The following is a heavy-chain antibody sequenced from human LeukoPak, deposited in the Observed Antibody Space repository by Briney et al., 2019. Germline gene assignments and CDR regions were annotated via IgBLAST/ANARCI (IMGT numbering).Heavy chain of an antibody. J-gene: IGHJ1*01. V-gene: IGHV1-69*01. CDR3: ARDQGIAVAGRAEYFQH. CDR2: IIPIFGTA. D-gene: IGHD6-19*01. CDR1: GGTLSSYA. Sequence: SVKVSCKASGGTLSSYAISWVRQAPGQGLEWMGGIIPIFGTANYAQKFQGRVTITADESTSTAYMELSSLRSEDTAVYYCARDQGIAVAGRAEYFQHWGQGTLVTVSS.